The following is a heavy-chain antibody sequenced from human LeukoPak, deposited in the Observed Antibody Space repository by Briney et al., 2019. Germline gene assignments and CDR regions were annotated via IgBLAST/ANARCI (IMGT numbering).Heavy chain of an antibody. CDR3: ARAHDYGGNSFSYYYYMDV. D-gene: IGHD4-23*01. CDR1: GFTFSSYS. V-gene: IGHV3-21*04. J-gene: IGHJ6*03. CDR2: ISSSSSYI. Sequence: GGSLRLSCAASGFTFSSYSMNWVRQAPGKGLEWVSSISSSSSYIYYADSVKGRFTISRDNAKNSLYLQMNSLRAEDTAVYYCARAHDYGGNSFSYYYYMDVWGKGTTVTVSS.